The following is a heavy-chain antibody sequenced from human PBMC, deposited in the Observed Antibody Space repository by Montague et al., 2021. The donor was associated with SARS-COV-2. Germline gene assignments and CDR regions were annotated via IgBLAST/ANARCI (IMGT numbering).Heavy chain of an antibody. D-gene: IGHD6-19*01. V-gene: IGHV4-39*01. CDR3: ATQEDPSGWIPGPFDF. J-gene: IGHJ4*02. Sequence: SETLSLTCTVSGGSISSSSYYWAWIRQPPGKGLEWIGSIYYRGSTYYNPPLKSRVFISVDTSKNQLSLTLTSVTAAATAVYYCATQEDPSGWIPGPFDFWGQGTLLSVSS. CDR1: GGSISSSSYY. CDR2: IYYRGST.